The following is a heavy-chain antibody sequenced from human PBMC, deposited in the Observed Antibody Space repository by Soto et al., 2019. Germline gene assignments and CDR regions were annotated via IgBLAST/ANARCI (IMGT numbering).Heavy chain of an antibody. CDR1: GFTFSSYS. CDR3: ARDGNAFDI. CDR2: ISSSSSTI. J-gene: IGHJ3*02. V-gene: IGHV3-48*01. D-gene: IGHD1-26*01. Sequence: EVQLVESGGGLVQPGGSLRLSCAASGFTFSSYSINWVRQAPGNGLEWISYISSSSSTIYYANSVKGRLTIARDNSKNSLYLQMNSLRAEETDVYYCARDGNAFDIWGQGTMVTFSS.